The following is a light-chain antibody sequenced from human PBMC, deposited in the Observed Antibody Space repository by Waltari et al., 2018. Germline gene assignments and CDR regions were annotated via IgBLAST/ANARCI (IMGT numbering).Light chain of an antibody. Sequence: QSALTQPPSVSGSPAQSVTMSCTGNSHDGGRYNRCPWYQQPPDTPPKLLNVEVSDLPAGVPDRFSGSKSANTAFLTISGLQAEDEADYFCSSYTSSSTWVFGTGTKVTVL. CDR3: SSYTSSSTWV. CDR1: SHDGGRYNR. CDR2: EVS. V-gene: IGLV2-18*02. J-gene: IGLJ1*01.